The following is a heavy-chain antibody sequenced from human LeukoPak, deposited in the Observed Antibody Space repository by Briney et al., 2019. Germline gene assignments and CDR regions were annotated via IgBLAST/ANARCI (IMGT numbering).Heavy chain of an antibody. CDR2: IWLDGSKE. V-gene: IGHV3-33*01. J-gene: IGHJ4*02. CDR1: GFIFNKYG. D-gene: IGHD2-21*01. CDR3: ARFRGAQTYYPEC. Sequence: GGSLRLSCAASGFIFNKYGMHWVRQPPGKGLEWVAVIWLDGSKEYYADSVKGRFTISRANSQNILYLQMSSLRAEDTAVCYCARFRGAQTYYPECWGQGTLVTVSS.